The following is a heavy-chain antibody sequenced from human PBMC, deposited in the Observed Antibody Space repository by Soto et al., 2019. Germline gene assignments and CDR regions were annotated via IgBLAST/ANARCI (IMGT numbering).Heavy chain of an antibody. CDR2: IYYSGST. J-gene: IGHJ1*01. CDR3: ARDEDCSGGSCYSGYFQH. D-gene: IGHD2-15*01. V-gene: IGHV4-31*03. Sequence: PSETLSLTCTVSGGSISSGGYYWSWIRQHPGKGLEWIGYIYYSGSTYYNPSLKSRVTISVDTSKNQFSLKLSSVTAADTAVYYCARDEDCSGGSCYSGYFQHWGQGTLVTVSS. CDR1: GGSISSGGYY.